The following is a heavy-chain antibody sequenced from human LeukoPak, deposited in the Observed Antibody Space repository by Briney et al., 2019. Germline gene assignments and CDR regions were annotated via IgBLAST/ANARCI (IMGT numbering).Heavy chain of an antibody. J-gene: IGHJ3*02. Sequence: GGSLRLSCAASGFTFSSYSMNWVRQAPGKGLEWVSSISSSSSYIYYADSVKGRFTISRDNSKNTLYLQMNSLRAEDTAVYYCAKLTAGYGDAFDIWGQGTMVTVSS. V-gene: IGHV3-21*04. CDR1: GFTFSSYS. CDR2: ISSSSSYI. D-gene: IGHD1-20*01. CDR3: AKLTAGYGDAFDI.